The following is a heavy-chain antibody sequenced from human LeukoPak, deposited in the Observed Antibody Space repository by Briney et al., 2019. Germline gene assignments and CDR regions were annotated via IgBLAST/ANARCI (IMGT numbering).Heavy chain of an antibody. CDR1: GFTFSSFA. Sequence: GGSLRLSCAASGFTFSSFAMTWVRQAPGKGLEWLSVITGSGYDTNSADSVKGRFTISRDNSKNTLYLQMNSLRAEDTAVYYCAPRPTYYGGPDYWGQGTLVTVSS. V-gene: IGHV3-23*01. D-gene: IGHD3-10*01. CDR2: ITGSGYDT. CDR3: APRPTYYGGPDY. J-gene: IGHJ4*02.